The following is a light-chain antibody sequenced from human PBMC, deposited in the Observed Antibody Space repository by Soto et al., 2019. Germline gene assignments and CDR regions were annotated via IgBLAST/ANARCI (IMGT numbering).Light chain of an antibody. CDR1: TSDVGGYYY. CDR2: EVT. CDR3: SSYTGGNPSYV. V-gene: IGLV2-8*01. J-gene: IGLJ1*01. Sequence: QSALDQPPSAYGSPGQSVTISCTGTTSDVGGYYYVSWYQQHPGKAPKLMIYEVTIRPSGVSDRFSGSKSGNTASLTVSGLQAEDEADYYCSSYTGGNPSYVFGTGTKVTVL.